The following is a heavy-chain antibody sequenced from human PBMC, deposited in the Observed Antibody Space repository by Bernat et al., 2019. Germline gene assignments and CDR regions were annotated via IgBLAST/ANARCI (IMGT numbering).Heavy chain of an antibody. D-gene: IGHD6-13*01. CDR3: ARDDFDLGSWYSSIRPYYFDY. Sequence: EVQLVESGGGLVQPGGSLRLSCAASGFTFSSYSMNWVRQAPGKGLEWVSYISSSSSTIYYADSVKGRFTISRDNAKNSLYLQMNSLRAEDTAVYYCARDDFDLGSWYSSIRPYYFDYWGQGTLVTVSS. V-gene: IGHV3-48*01. J-gene: IGHJ4*02. CDR1: GFTFSSYS. CDR2: ISSSSSTI.